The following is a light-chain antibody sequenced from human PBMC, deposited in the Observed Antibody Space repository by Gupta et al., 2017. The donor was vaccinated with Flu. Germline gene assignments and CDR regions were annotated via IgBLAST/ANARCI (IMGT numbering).Light chain of an antibody. CDR3: MQGAHWPWA. V-gene: IGKV2-30*01. Sequence: VVMHLSPLSLPVSLGVAASISCRSSQSLVYSDGNTVLYWFQQRPGQSPRRLIYLVSHRDSGVPDRFSGSGSGTDFTLKISRVEAEDVGVYFCMQGAHWPWAFGQGTKVEIK. CDR1: QSLVYSDGNTV. J-gene: IGKJ1*01. CDR2: LVS.